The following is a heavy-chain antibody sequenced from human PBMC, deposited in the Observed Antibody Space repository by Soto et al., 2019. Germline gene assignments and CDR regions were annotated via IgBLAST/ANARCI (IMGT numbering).Heavy chain of an antibody. J-gene: IGHJ5*02. V-gene: IGHV4-31*03. Sequence: SETLSLTCTVSGGSISSGGYYWSWIRQHPGKGLEWIGYIYYSGSTYYNPSLKSRVTISVDTSKNQFSLKLSSVTAADTAVYYCAREGYCSSTSCYAGNWFDPWGQGTLVTVSS. CDR2: IYYSGST. CDR1: GGSISSGGYY. CDR3: AREGYCSSTSCYAGNWFDP. D-gene: IGHD2-2*01.